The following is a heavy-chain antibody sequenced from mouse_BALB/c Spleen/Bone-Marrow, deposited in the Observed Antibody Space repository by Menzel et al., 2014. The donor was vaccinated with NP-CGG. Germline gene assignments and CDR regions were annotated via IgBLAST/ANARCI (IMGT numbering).Heavy chain of an antibody. Sequence: LQQSGSELVRPGASVKLSCKASGYTFTSFWMHWVKQRPGQGLEWIGNIYPGSVSTNYDEKFKSKATLTVDTSSSTAYMQLSSLTSEDSAVYYCTRYVGYAMGYWGQGTSVTVSS. CDR2: IYPGSVST. J-gene: IGHJ4*01. V-gene: IGHV1S22*01. CDR3: TRYVGYAMGY. D-gene: IGHD3-3*01. CDR1: GYTFTSFW.